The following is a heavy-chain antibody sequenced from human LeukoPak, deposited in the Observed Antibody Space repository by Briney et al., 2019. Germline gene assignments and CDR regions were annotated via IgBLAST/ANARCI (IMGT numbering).Heavy chain of an antibody. J-gene: IGHJ3*02. CDR2: IIPILGIA. CDR1: GYTFTGYY. D-gene: IGHD3-22*01. Sequence: SVKVSCKASGYTFTGYYIHWVRQAPGQGLEWMGRIIPILGIANYAQKFQGRVTITADKSTSTAYMELSSLRSEDTAVYYCAAQYYYDSSGLGAFDIWGQGTMVTVSS. V-gene: IGHV1-69*02. CDR3: AAQYYYDSSGLGAFDI.